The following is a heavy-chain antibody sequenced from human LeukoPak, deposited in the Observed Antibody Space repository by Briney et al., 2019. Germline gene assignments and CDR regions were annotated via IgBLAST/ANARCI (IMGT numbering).Heavy chain of an antibody. CDR2: IYYSGST. V-gene: IGHV4-39*01. CDR3: ARHPRVTRTLIAARPIYYYYYYMDV. Sequence: SETLSLTCTVSGGSISSSSYYWGWIRQPPGRGLEWIGTIYYSGSTYYNPSLKSRVTISVDTSKNQFSLKLSSVTAADTAVYYCARHPRVTRTLIAARPIYYYYYYMDVWGKGTTVTVSS. D-gene: IGHD6-6*01. CDR1: GGSISSSSYY. J-gene: IGHJ6*03.